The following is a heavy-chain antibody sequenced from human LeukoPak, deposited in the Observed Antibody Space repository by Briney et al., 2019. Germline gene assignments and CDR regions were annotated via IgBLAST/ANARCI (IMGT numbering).Heavy chain of an antibody. V-gene: IGHV3-15*01. D-gene: IGHD2-2*01. CDR2: IRSKADGGTT. CDR1: GFTFSTAW. CDR3: IADLPGASTFAEF. J-gene: IGHJ4*02. Sequence: GGSLRLSCAASGFTFSTAWMRWVRQAPGEGLEWVGQIRSKADGGTTDYAAPVKGRFTISRDNSKNTLYLQMNSLKTEDTGLYYWIADLPGASTFAEFWGQGTLVTVSS.